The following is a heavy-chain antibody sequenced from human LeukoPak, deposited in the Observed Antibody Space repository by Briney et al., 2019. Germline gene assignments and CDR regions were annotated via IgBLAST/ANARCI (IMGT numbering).Heavy chain of an antibody. Sequence: ASVKVSCKASGYTFTGYYFHWVRQAPGQGLEWMGWINPNTAGTNYAQKFLGGVTLTWDTSISTAYMELNRLTSDDTGVYYCATSAGDYRAGHYYFMGVWGKGTSASVS. V-gene: IGHV1-2*02. CDR3: ATSAGDYRAGHYYFMGV. J-gene: IGHJ6*03. D-gene: IGHD4-11*01. CDR2: INPNTAGT. CDR1: GYTFTGYY.